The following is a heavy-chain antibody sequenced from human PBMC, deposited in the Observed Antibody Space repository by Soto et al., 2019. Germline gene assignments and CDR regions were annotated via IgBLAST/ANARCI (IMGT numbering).Heavy chain of an antibody. Sequence: QVQLVQSGAEVKKPGSSVKVSCKASGGTFSNYALISLVRQAPGQGLEWMGGIIPIDATVNYAQKFQGRITITADESTTTAYMDLGTLRSEDTAVYYCARDLLGFGYTYGDVWGQGTTVTVSS. J-gene: IGHJ6*01. V-gene: IGHV1-69*12. CDR2: IIPIDATV. D-gene: IGHD3-10*01. CDR3: ARDLLGFGYTYGDV. CDR1: GGTFSNYA.